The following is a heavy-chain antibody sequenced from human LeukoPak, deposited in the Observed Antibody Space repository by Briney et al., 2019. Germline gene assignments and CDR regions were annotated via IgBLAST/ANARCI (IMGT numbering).Heavy chain of an antibody. J-gene: IGHJ6*03. CDR3: ARCRITMVRGVITPPLGYYYMDV. V-gene: IGHV3-30*02. D-gene: IGHD3-10*01. CDR1: GFTFSSYG. CDR2: IRYDGSNK. Sequence: SGGSLRLSCAASGFTFSSYGMHWVRQAPGKGLEWVAFIRYDGSNKYYADSVKGRFTISRDNSKNTLYLQMNSLRAEDTAVYYCARCRITMVRGVITPPLGYYYMDVWGKGTTVTISS.